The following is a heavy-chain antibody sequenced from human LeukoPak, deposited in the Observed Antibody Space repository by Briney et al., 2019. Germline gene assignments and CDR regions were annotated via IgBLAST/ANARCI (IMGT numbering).Heavy chain of an antibody. J-gene: IGHJ6*03. Sequence: ASVKVSCKAPGYTFTSYGISWVRQAPGQGLEWMGWISAYNGNTNYAQKLQGGVTMTTDTSTSTAYMELRSLRSDDTAVYYCARVYCSSTSCHSDYYYYMDVWGKGTTVTVSS. D-gene: IGHD2-2*01. CDR3: ARVYCSSTSCHSDYYYYMDV. CDR1: GYTFTSYG. V-gene: IGHV1-18*01. CDR2: ISAYNGNT.